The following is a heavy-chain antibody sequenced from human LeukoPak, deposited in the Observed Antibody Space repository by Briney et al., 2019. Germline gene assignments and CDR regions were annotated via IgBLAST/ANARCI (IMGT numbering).Heavy chain of an antibody. J-gene: IGHJ4*02. Sequence: SETLSLTCAVYGGSFSGYYWSWIRQPPGKGLEWIGEINHSGSTNYNPSLKSRVTISVDTSKNQFSLKLSSVTAADTAVYYCARESNRAYDYWSQGTLVTVSS. CDR2: INHSGST. D-gene: IGHD1-14*01. CDR1: GGSFSGYY. V-gene: IGHV4-34*01. CDR3: ARESNRAYDY.